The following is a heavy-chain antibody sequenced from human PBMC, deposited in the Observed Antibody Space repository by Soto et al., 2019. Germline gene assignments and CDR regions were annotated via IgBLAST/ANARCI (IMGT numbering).Heavy chain of an antibody. J-gene: IGHJ3*02. CDR3: ARAYYDFWSGYYRDDAFDI. CDR2: LWYDGSNK. Sequence: QVQLVESGGGVVQPGRSLRLSCAASGFTFSSYGMHWVRQAPGTGLEWGAVLWYDGSNKYYADSVKGRFTISRDNSKNTLSLQMNSLRAEDTAVYYCARAYYDFWSGYYRDDAFDIWGQGTMVTVSS. V-gene: IGHV3-33*01. D-gene: IGHD3-3*01. CDR1: GFTFSSYG.